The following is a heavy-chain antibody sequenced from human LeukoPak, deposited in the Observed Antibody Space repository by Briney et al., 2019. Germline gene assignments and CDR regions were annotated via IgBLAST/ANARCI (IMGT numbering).Heavy chain of an antibody. D-gene: IGHD4-17*01. CDR1: GGTFSSYA. Sequence: EASVKVSCKASGGTFSSYAISWVRQAPGQGLEWMGGIIPIFGTANYAQKFQGRVTITADESTSTAYMELSSLRSEDTAVYYCARRVVRTTENWYFDLWGRGTLVTVSS. CDR3: ARRVVRTTENWYFDL. J-gene: IGHJ2*01. CDR2: IIPIFGTA. V-gene: IGHV1-69*13.